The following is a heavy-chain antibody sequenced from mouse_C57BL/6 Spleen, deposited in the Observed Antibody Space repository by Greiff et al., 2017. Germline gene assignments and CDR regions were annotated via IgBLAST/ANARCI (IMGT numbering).Heavy chain of an antibody. D-gene: IGHD2-3*01. J-gene: IGHJ2*01. Sequence: VQLQQSGPELVKPGASVKISCKASGYSFTGYYMNWVKQSPEKSLEWIGEINPSTGGTTYNQKFKAKATLTVDKSSSTAYMQLKSLTAEDSGVYYCARHDGLDYWGQGTTLTVSS. CDR3: ARHDGLDY. CDR2: INPSTGGT. V-gene: IGHV1-42*01. CDR1: GYSFTGYY.